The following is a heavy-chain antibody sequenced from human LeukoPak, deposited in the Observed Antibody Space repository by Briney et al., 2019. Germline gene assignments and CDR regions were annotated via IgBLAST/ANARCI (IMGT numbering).Heavy chain of an antibody. CDR1: GGSISIYY. D-gene: IGHD5-12*01. J-gene: IGHJ4*02. Sequence: SETLSLTCTVSGGSISIYYWSWIRQPPGKGLEWIGYIYYSGSTNYNPSLKSQVTISVDTSKNQFSLKLSSVTAADTAVYYCARAGYSGYDFDHWGQGTLVTVSS. CDR2: IYYSGST. CDR3: ARAGYSGYDFDH. V-gene: IGHV4-59*01.